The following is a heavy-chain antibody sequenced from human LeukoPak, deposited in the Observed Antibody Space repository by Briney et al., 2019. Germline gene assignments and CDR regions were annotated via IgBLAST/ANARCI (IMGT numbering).Heavy chain of an antibody. CDR3: ARGGGLEV. CDR2: INHNGNVN. D-gene: IGHD3-16*01. CDR1: GFNFRDHW. Sequence: GGSLRLSCAVSGFNFRDHWMDWVRQAPGKGLEWVASINHNGNVNYYVDSVKGRFTISRDNAKNSLYLQMSNLRAEDTAVYFCARGGGLEVWGQGATVTVSS. J-gene: IGHJ6*02. V-gene: IGHV3-7*03.